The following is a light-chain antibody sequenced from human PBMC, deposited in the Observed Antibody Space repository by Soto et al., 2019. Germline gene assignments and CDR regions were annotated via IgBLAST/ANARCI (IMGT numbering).Light chain of an antibody. J-gene: IGKJ4*01. V-gene: IGKV3-11*01. CDR3: QQRSNWPPLT. Sequence: EIVLTQSPATLSLSPGERATLSCRASHSISNNLAWYQQKRGQPPRLLIYDASNRATGIPARFSGRGSGTDSTLTISSLEPEDFAVYYCQQRSNWPPLTFGGGTKVEIK. CDR1: HSISNN. CDR2: DAS.